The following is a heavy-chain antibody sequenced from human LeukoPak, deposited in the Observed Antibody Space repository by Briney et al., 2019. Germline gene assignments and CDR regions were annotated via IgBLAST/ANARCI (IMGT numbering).Heavy chain of an antibody. CDR3: ARDRDIVVVPAAADAFDI. CDR2: IIPIFGTA. CDR1: GGTFISYA. Sequence: SVKVSCKASGGTFISYAISWVRQAPGQGLEWMGGIIPIFGTANYAQKFQGRVTITADESTSTAYMELSSLRSEDTAVYYCARDRDIVVVPAAADAFDIWGQGTMVTVSS. D-gene: IGHD2-2*01. J-gene: IGHJ3*02. V-gene: IGHV1-69*01.